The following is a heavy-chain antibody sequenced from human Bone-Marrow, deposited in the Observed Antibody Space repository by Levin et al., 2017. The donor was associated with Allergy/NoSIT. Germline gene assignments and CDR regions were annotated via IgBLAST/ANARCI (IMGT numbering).Heavy chain of an antibody. Sequence: GGSLRLSCAASGFTFSTYWMRWVRQTPGKGLESVANIKQDGTEKYYVDSVKGRFTISRDNGKNYLFLEMNNLRDEDTAVYYYTTAIWGSPISYWGQGTLVTVSS. CDR1: GFTFSTYW. CDR3: TTAIWGSPISY. CDR2: IKQDGTEK. V-gene: IGHV3-7*01. D-gene: IGHD3-16*01. J-gene: IGHJ4*02.